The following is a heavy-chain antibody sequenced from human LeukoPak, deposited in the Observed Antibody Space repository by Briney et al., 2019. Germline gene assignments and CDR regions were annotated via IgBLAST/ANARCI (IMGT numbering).Heavy chain of an antibody. CDR1: GGSISSSNW. V-gene: IGHV4-4*02. D-gene: IGHD3-10*01. Sequence: PSGTLPLTCAVSGGSISSSNWWSWVRQPPGKGLEWIGEIYHSGSINYNPSLKSRVTISIDKPKNQFSLKLSSVTAADTAVYYCCMVRGVPYGPDYYYYGMDVWGQGTTVTVSS. J-gene: IGHJ6*02. CDR3: CMVRGVPYGPDYYYYGMDV. CDR2: IYHSGSI.